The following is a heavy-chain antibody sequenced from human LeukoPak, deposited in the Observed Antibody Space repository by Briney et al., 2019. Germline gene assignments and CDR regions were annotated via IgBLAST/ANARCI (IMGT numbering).Heavy chain of an antibody. D-gene: IGHD3-22*01. CDR3: AREYYDSSGYATNGFDP. J-gene: IGHJ5*02. Sequence: ASVKVSCKASGYTFTGYYMHWVRQAPGQGLEWMGWINPNSGGTNYAQKFQGRVTMTRDTSISTAYMELSRLRSDDTAVYYRAREYYDSSGYATNGFDPWGQGTLVTVSS. CDR1: GYTFTGYY. V-gene: IGHV1-2*02. CDR2: INPNSGGT.